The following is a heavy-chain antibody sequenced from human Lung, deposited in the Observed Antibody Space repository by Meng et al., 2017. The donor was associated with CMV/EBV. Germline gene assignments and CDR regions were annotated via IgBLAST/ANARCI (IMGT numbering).Heavy chain of an antibody. CDR2: IYYSGST. CDR3: ARTRPLGTKGGWYFDY. D-gene: IGHD1-1*01. Sequence: GSISSGGYYWSWIRQHPGKGLEWIGYIYYSGSTYYHPSLKRRVTISVDTSKNQFSLKLSSVTAADTAVYYCARTRPLGTKGGWYFDYWGQGTLVTVSS. CDR1: GSISSGGYY. J-gene: IGHJ4*02. V-gene: IGHV4-31*02.